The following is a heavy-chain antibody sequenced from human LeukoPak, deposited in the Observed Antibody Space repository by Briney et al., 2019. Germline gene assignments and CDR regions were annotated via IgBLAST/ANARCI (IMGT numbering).Heavy chain of an antibody. CDR1: GFIFDNYA. Sequence: GGSLRLSCAAPGFIFDNYAIHWVRQAPGKGLELGSLISGGGGSTFYADSVRGRFTISRDNTRKSLSLQMSSLRSEDTALYYCARESETSGWYDYWGQGTLVTVSS. J-gene: IGHJ4*02. CDR2: ISGGGGST. D-gene: IGHD6-19*01. CDR3: ARESETSGWYDY. V-gene: IGHV3-43*02.